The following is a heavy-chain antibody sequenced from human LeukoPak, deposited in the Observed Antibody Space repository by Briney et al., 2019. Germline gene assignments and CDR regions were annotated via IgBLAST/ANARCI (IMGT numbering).Heavy chain of an antibody. J-gene: IGHJ4*02. CDR1: GYTFNNYG. Sequence: ASVKVPCKASGYTFNNYGITWVRQAPGQGLEWMGWINPNSGGTNYAQKFQGRVTMTRDTSISTAYMELSRLRSDDTAVYYCARGIMVRGVINDPGWGQGTLVTVSS. V-gene: IGHV1-2*02. CDR3: ARGIMVRGVINDPG. D-gene: IGHD3-10*01. CDR2: INPNSGGT.